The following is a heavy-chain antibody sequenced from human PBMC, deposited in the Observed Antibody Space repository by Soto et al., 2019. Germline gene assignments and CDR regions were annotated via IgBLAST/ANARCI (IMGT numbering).Heavy chain of an antibody. CDR3: ANRRVASTFDI. CDR2: IYYSGST. CDR1: GGSISSSSYY. V-gene: IGHV4-39*01. D-gene: IGHD2-15*01. J-gene: IGHJ3*02. Sequence: QLQLQESGPGLVKPSETLSLTCTVSGGSISSSSYYWGWIRQPPGKGLEWIGTIYYSGSTYYNPSLKGRVTISVDMSKNQCSLKLTSVTAADTAVYYCANRRVASTFDIWGQGTMVTVSS.